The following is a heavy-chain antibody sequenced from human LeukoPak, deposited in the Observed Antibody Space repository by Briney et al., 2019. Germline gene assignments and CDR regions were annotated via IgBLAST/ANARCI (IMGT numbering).Heavy chain of an antibody. D-gene: IGHD2-15*01. CDR2: ISAYNGNT. CDR3: ARGSGVVVVAATPDRAAGAFDI. J-gene: IGHJ3*02. CDR1: GYTFTSYG. Sequence: ASVKVSCKASGYTFTSYGISWVRQAPGQGLEWMGWISAYNGNTNYAQKLQGRVTMTTDTSTSTAYMELRSLRSDDTAVYYCARGSGVVVVAATPDRAAGAFDIWGQGTMVTVSS. V-gene: IGHV1-18*01.